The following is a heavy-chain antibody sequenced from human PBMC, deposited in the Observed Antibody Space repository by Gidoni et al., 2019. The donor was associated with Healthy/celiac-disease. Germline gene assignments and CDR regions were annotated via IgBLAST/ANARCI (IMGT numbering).Heavy chain of an antibody. J-gene: IGHJ6*03. CDR1: GGSFSGYY. CDR3: ARESYQLLWGYYYYYYMDV. CDR2: INHSGST. Sequence: QVQLQQWGAGLLKPSETLSLTCAVYGGSFSGYYWSWIRQPPGKGLEWIGEINHSGSTNYNPSLKSRVTISVDTSKNQFSLKLSSVTAADTAVYYCARESYQLLWGYYYYYYMDVWGKGTTVTVSS. D-gene: IGHD2-2*01. V-gene: IGHV4-34*01.